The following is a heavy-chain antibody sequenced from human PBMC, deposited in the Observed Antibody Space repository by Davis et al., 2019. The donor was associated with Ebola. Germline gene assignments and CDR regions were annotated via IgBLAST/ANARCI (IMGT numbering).Heavy chain of an antibody. J-gene: IGHJ4*02. CDR2: IKQDGSEQ. V-gene: IGHV3-7*01. Sequence: GESLKISCAASGFTFSNHWMSWVRQAPGKGLEWVANIKQDGSEQDYVDSVKGRFTISRDNAKNSLYLQMNSLRDEDTAMYYCARDNWYKNDNWGQGTLVTVSS. CDR3: ARDNWYKNDN. D-gene: IGHD1/OR15-1a*01. CDR1: GFTFSNHW.